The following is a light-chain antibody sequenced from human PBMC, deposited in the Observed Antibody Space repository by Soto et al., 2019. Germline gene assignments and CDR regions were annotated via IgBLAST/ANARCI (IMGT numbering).Light chain of an antibody. J-gene: IGKJ1*01. CDR3: QQYNSYSPKWT. Sequence: DIQMTQSPSTLPASVGDRVTITCRASQSISSWLAWYQQKPGKAPKLLIYDASSLESGVPSRFSGSGSGTEFTLTISSLQPDDFATYYCQQYNSYSPKWTFGQGTKVDIK. V-gene: IGKV1-5*01. CDR2: DAS. CDR1: QSISSW.